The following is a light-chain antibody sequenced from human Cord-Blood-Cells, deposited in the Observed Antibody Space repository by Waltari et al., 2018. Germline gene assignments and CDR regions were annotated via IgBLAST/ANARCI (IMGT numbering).Light chain of an antibody. J-gene: IGLJ3*02. CDR3: CSYAGSSTWV. CDR2: EGS. Sequence: QSALTQPASVSGSPGQSITISCTGTSSDVWWYNLVSWYPQPPGKAPKLMIYEGSKRPSGVSNRFSGSKSGNTASLTISGLQAEDEADYYCCSYAGSSTWVFGGGTKLTVL. V-gene: IGLV2-23*01. CDR1: SSDVWWYNL.